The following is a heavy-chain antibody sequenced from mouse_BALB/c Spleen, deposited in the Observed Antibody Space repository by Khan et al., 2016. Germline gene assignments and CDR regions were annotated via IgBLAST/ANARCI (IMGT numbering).Heavy chain of an antibody. CDR2: VNPTNDYT. V-gene: IGHV1-4*01. Sequence: VQLQQSGAELARPGASVKMSCKASGYTFTSYTMFWVKQRPGQGLEWLGYVNPTNDYTDYNQKFKDKATLTADNSSSTAYMQLNSLTSEDSAVYYCARDGWLLGFVDYWGQGATLTVSS. CDR1: GYTFTSYT. D-gene: IGHD2-3*01. CDR3: ARDGWLLGFVDY. J-gene: IGHJ2*01.